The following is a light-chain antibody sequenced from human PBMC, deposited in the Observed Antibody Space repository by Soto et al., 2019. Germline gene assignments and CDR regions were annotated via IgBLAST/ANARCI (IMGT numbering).Light chain of an antibody. CDR3: QQYSSSPS. CDR2: GAS. J-gene: IGKJ5*01. V-gene: IGKV3-15*01. Sequence: ELVITQSPATLAVSPGERATLSSRTSQSVSTNLAWYQQIPGQAPRLLIYGASTRATGIPARFSGSGSGTEFTLTISSLQSEDFAVYYCQQYSSSPSFGQGTRLEIK. CDR1: QSVSTN.